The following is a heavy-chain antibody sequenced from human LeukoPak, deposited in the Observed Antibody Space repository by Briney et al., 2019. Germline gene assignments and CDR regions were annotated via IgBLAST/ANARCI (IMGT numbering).Heavy chain of an antibody. V-gene: IGHV3-33*01. D-gene: IGHD5-24*01. J-gene: IGHJ3*02. CDR3: TRENGGDGYRGGTFDI. CDR1: GFTFSSYG. Sequence: PGTSLRLSCAASGFTFSSYGMNWVRQAPGKGLEWVAVIWYDGSKKYYVDSVKGRFTISRDSYKNTVDLQMDSLRAEDTALYYCTRENGGDGYRGGTFDIWGQGTMVTVSS. CDR2: IWYDGSKK.